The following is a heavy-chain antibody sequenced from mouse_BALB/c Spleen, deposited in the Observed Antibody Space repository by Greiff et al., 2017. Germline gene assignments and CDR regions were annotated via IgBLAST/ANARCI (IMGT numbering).Heavy chain of an antibody. V-gene: IGHV1-4*01. CDR1: GYTFTSYT. D-gene: IGHD2-12*01. J-gene: IGHJ1*01. CDR3: ARVVPHDVYFDV. CDR2: INPSSGYT. Sequence: VKLVESGAELARPGASVKMSCKASGYTFTSYTMHWVKQRPGQGLEWIGYINPSSGYTNYNQKFKDKATLTADKSSSTAYMQLSSLTSEDSAVYYCARVVPHDVYFDVWGAGTTVTVSS.